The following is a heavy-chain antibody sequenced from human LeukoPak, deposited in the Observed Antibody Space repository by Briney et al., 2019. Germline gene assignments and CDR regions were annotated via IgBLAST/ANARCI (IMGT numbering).Heavy chain of an antibody. CDR3: ARDLGGYNYGYSLDY. CDR2: IYTSGST. CDR1: GGSISSYY. V-gene: IGHV4-4*07. D-gene: IGHD5-18*01. J-gene: IGHJ4*02. Sequence: SETLSLTCTVSGGSISSYYWSWIRQPAGKGLEWIGRIYTSGSTSYNSSLKSRVTMSVDTSKNQFSLKLSSVTAADTAVCYCARDLGGYNYGYSLDYWGQGTLVSVSS.